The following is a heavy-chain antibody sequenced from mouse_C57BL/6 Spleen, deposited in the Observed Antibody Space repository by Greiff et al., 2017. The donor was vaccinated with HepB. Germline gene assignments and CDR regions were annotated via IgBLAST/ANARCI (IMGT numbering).Heavy chain of an antibody. CDR1: GYTFTSYW. Sequence: QVQLQQPGAELVKPGASVKLSCKASGYTFTSYWMHWVKQRPGQGLEWIGMIHPNSCSTNYNEKFKSKATLTVDKSSSTAYMQLSSLTSEDSAVYYCASNGPYAMDYWGQGTSVTVSS. CDR3: ASNGPYAMDY. D-gene: IGHD1-1*02. V-gene: IGHV1-64*01. J-gene: IGHJ4*01. CDR2: IHPNSCST.